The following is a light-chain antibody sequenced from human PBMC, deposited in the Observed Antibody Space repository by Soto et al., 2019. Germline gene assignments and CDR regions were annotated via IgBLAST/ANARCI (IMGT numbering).Light chain of an antibody. CDR1: NIGSKS. CDR2: GDS. J-gene: IGLJ3*02. V-gene: IGLV3-21*02. CDR3: QVWDSSSDLGV. Sequence: SYELTQPPSVSVAPGQTARITWGGNNIGSKSVHWYQQKPGQGPVLVVYGDSDRPSGIPEGFSGSNSGNTATLTISRVEAGDEADYYCQVWDSSSDLGVFGGWTQLTVL.